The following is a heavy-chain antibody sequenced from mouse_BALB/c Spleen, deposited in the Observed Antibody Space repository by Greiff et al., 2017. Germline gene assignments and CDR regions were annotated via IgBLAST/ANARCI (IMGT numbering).Heavy chain of an antibody. D-gene: IGHD1-1*01. CDR3: TYYYGTPDYFDY. CDR2: INPYNGDT. Sequence: VHVKQSGPELVKPGASVKISCKASGYSFTGYFMNWVKQSHGKSLEWIGRINPYNGDTFYNQKFKGKATLTVDKSSSTAHMELLSLTSEDSAVYYCTYYYGTPDYFDYWGQGTTLTVSS. V-gene: IGHV1-37*01. J-gene: IGHJ2*01. CDR1: GYSFTGYF.